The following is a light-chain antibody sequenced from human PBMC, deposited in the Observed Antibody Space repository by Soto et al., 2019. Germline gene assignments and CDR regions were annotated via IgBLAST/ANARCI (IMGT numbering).Light chain of an antibody. J-gene: IGKJ1*01. V-gene: IGKV1-5*01. CDR1: QSISSW. CDR2: DVS. CDR3: QHYNSYSEA. Sequence: SVTITCRASQSISSWLAWYQQKPGKAPKLLIYDVSSLESGVPSRFSGSGSGTEFTLTISSLQPDDFATYYCQHYNSYSEAFGQGTKVDI.